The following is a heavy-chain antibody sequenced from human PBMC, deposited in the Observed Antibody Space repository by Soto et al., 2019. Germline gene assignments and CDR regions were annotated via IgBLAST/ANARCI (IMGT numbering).Heavy chain of an antibody. V-gene: IGHV3-23*01. Sequence: GGSLRLSCAASGFTLRTYAMAWVHQARGKGLEWVSGVSASGDSIYYADSVKGRFTIYRDNSMNTLYLQMNTLRVEDTAVYYCAKVSSSWYAGFFDLWGQGTLVTVSS. J-gene: IGHJ4*02. CDR1: GFTLRTYA. CDR2: VSASGDSI. D-gene: IGHD6-13*01. CDR3: AKVSSSWYAGFFDL.